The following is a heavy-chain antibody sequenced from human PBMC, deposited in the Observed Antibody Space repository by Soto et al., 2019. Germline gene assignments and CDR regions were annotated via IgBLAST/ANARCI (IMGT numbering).Heavy chain of an antibody. V-gene: IGHV4-30-2*01. Sequence: SETLSLTCAVSGGSISSGGYSWSWIRQPPGKGLEWIGYIYHSGGTYYNPSLKSRVTISVDRSKNQFSLKLSSVTAADTAVYYCARGSSTAMDYWGQGTLVTVSS. CDR3: ARGSSTAMDY. CDR2: IYHSGGT. CDR1: GGSISSGGYS. D-gene: IGHD5-18*01. J-gene: IGHJ4*02.